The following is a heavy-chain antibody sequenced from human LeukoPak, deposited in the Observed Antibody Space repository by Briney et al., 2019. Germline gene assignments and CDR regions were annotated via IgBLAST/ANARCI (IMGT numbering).Heavy chain of an antibody. CDR1: GFTFSSYL. D-gene: IGHD5-24*01. Sequence: GGSLRLSCAASGFTFSSYLMNWVRQAPGKGLEWVSYISSSGSTIYYADSVKGRFTISRDNAKNSLYLQMNSLRAEDTAVYYCARDRSGYNSPDAFDIWGQGTMVTVSS. J-gene: IGHJ3*02. V-gene: IGHV3-48*04. CDR3: ARDRSGYNSPDAFDI. CDR2: ISSSGSTI.